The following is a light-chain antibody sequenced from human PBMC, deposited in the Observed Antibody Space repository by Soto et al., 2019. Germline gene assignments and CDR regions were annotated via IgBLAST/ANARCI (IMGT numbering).Light chain of an antibody. Sequence: LTQPPSVSAAPGQRVTISCSGTSSNIGSNYISWYQQFPGTAPRLLIYDTYKRPSGIPDRFSGSKSGTSATLDIAGLQTGDEADDYCATWDNSLSDVVFGGGTKLTVL. CDR2: DTY. J-gene: IGLJ3*02. CDR3: ATWDNSLSDVV. V-gene: IGLV1-51*01. CDR1: SSNIGSNY.